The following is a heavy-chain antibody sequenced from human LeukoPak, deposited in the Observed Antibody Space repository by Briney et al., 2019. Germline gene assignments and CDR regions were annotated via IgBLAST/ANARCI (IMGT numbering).Heavy chain of an antibody. Sequence: GGSLRLSCAASGFTFSSYGMSWVRQAPGKGLEWVANIKQDGSEKYYVDSVKGRFTISRDNAKNSLYLQMNSLRAEDTAVYYCARQVWEYYYGSGSRLPYYFDYWGQGTLVTVSS. CDR2: IKQDGSEK. D-gene: IGHD3-10*01. J-gene: IGHJ4*02. CDR3: ARQVWEYYYGSGSRLPYYFDY. V-gene: IGHV3-7*01. CDR1: GFTFSSYG.